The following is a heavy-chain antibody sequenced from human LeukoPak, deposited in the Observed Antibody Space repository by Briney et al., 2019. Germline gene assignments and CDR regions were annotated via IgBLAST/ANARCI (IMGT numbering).Heavy chain of an antibody. CDR1: GGSISSYY. V-gene: IGHV4-59*01. CDR2: IYYSGST. D-gene: IGHD2-2*01. CDR3: ARVSCPQYQLLCPARFDP. J-gene: IGHJ5*02. Sequence: SETLSLTCTVSGGSISSYYWSWIRQPPGKGLEWIGYIYYSGSTNYNPSLKSRVTISVDTSKNQFSLKLSSVTAADTTVYYCARVSCPQYQLLCPARFDPWGQGTLVTVSS.